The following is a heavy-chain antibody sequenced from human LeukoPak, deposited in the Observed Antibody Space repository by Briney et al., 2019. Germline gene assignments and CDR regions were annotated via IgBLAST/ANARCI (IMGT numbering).Heavy chain of an antibody. V-gene: IGHV3-74*01. Sequence: GGSLRLSCADSGFTFSSYWMNWVRQAPGKGLVWVSRINTDGSITSYADSVKGRFTISRDNAKNTLYLQMNSLGAEDTAVYYCARAEVYCGTDCYSLFGDWGQGTLVTVSS. J-gene: IGHJ1*01. CDR3: ARAEVYCGTDCYSLFGD. D-gene: IGHD2-21*02. CDR2: INTDGSIT. CDR1: GFTFSSYW.